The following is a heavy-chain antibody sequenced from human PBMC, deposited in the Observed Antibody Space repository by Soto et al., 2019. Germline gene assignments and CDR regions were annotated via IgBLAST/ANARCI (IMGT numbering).Heavy chain of an antibody. V-gene: IGHV1-18*01. CDR2: ISTNSGNT. CDR3: ARDNGSYDV. Sequence: QIQMVQSGAEVKQPGASVKISCKTSGYTFSSYSINWVRQAPGQGLEWMAWISTNSGNTHYAERVQCTVTVTLDQAARTAFMEMWGLTSDDTAVYFCARDNGSYDVWGQGTLVTVSS. J-gene: IGHJ4*02. D-gene: IGHD2-8*01. CDR1: GYTFSSYS.